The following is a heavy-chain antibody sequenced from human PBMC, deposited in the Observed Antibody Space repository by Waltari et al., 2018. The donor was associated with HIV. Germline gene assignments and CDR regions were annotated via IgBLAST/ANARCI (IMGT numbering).Heavy chain of an antibody. CDR1: GYRFSDGW. J-gene: IGHJ4*02. V-gene: IGHV3-15*01. CDR3: TTLLTSGYLYFFDN. D-gene: IGHD3-22*01. CDR2: IKRKTDGGTT. Sequence: EVQLVESGGGLVKPGGSLRLSCAVSGYRFSDGWMGWVRQTPGKGLEWVGRIKRKTDGGTTDYAAPVKGRFTISRDDSKTTLYLQMNSLKTEDTAVYYCTTLLTSGYLYFFDNWGQGTLVTVSS.